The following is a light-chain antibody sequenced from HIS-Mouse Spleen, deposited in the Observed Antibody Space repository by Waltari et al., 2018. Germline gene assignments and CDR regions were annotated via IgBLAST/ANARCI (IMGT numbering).Light chain of an antibody. J-gene: IGLJ2*01. CDR3: SSYTSSSTLVV. CDR1: RSDVGGFNY. CDR2: DVS. Sequence: QSALTQPASVSGSPGQSITISCTGTRSDVGGFNYVSWYQQHPGKAPQLMISDVSHRPSGVSNRFAGSQSGNTASLTSSGLQAEDEADYYCSSYTSSSTLVVFGGGTKLTVL. V-gene: IGLV2-14*03.